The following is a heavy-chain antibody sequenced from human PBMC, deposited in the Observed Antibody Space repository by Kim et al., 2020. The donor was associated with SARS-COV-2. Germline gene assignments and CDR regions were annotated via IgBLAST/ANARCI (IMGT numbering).Heavy chain of an antibody. D-gene: IGHD6-19*01. Sequence: GGSLSLSCAASGFVFSNYWMTWVRQAPGKGLEWVANIKKDGNEKFYVDSVKGRFTISRDNAKRSLFLQLNSLRHEDTAVYYCVRDGGGTIAVTGPPSYYYGLDVWGQGTTVTVSS. V-gene: IGHV3-7*01. CDR3: VRDGGGTIAVTGPPSYYYGLDV. CDR1: GFVFSNYW. J-gene: IGHJ6*02. CDR2: IKKDGNEK.